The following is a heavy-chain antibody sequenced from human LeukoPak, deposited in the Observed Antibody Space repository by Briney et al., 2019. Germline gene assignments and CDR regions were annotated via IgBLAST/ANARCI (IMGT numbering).Heavy chain of an antibody. CDR3: STPSF. CDR1: GFIFTNAW. Sequence: GGSLRLSCATSGFIFTNAWMKWVRQAPGKGLEWVGRIKSKTDGGTIDYAAPVKGRFTISRDDSKNTLYLQMDNLKTEDTATYYCSTPSFWGQGTLVTVSS. V-gene: IGHV3-15*07. J-gene: IGHJ4*02. CDR2: IKSKTDGGTI.